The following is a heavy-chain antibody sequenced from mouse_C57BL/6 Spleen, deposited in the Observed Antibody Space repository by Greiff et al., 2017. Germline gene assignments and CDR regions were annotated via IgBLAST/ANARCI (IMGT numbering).Heavy chain of an antibody. CDR1: GYSFTGYY. CDR2: LNPSTGGT. CDR3: ARRIYAGAMDY. V-gene: IGHV1-42*01. J-gene: IGHJ4*01. Sequence: VQLQQSGPELVKPGASVKISCKASGYSFTGYYLNWVKQSPEKSLEWIGELNPSTGGTTYNQKFKAKATLTVDKSSSTAYMQLKSLTSEDSAVYYCARRIYAGAMDYWGQGTSVTVSS. D-gene: IGHD1-1*01.